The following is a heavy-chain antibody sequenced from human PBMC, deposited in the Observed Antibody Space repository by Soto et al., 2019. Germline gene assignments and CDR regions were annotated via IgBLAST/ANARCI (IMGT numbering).Heavy chain of an antibody. V-gene: IGHV4-30-4*01. D-gene: IGHD3-3*01. CDR1: GGSISSGDYY. CDR2: IYYSGST. CDR3: ARDRYYDFWSGPEGDNWFDP. Sequence: SETLSLTCTVSGGSISSGDYYWSWIRQPPGKGLEWIGYIYYSGSTYYNPSLKSRVTISVDTSKNQFSLKLSSVTAADTAVYYCARDRYYDFWSGPEGDNWFDPWGQGTLVTVSS. J-gene: IGHJ5*02.